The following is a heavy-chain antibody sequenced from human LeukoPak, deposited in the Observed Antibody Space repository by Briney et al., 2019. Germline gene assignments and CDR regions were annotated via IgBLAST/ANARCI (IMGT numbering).Heavy chain of an antibody. CDR2: IYYSGST. CDR3: ARDREVVPAAILGGGFDP. Sequence: PSETLSLTCTVSSGYISNSNFYWSWIRQPPGKGLEWIGYIYYSGSTNYNPSLKSRVTISVDTSKNQFSLKLSSVTAADTAVYYCARDREVVPAAILGGGFDPWGQGTLVTVSS. D-gene: IGHD2-2*02. V-gene: IGHV4-61*01. J-gene: IGHJ5*02. CDR1: SGYISNSNFY.